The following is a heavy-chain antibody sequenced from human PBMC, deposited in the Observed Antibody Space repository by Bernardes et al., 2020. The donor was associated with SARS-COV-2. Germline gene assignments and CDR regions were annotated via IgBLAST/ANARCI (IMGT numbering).Heavy chain of an antibody. D-gene: IGHD4-17*01. J-gene: IGHJ5*02. CDR2: ISSSSSTI. V-gene: IGHV3-48*02. CDR1: GFTFSSYS. CDR3: ARDGFVSAATVTSRGPPNWFDP. Sequence: GGSLRLSCAASGFTFSSYSMNWVRQAPGKGLEWVSYISSSSSTIYYADSVKGRFTISRDNAKNSLYLQMNSLRDEDTAVYYCARDGFVSAATVTSRGPPNWFDPWGQGTLVTVSS.